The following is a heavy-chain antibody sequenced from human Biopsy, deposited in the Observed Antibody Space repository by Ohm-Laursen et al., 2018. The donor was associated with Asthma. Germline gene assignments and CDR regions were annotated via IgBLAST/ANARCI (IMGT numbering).Heavy chain of an antibody. Sequence: SLRLSCTASGFTFSSYGMHWVRQAPGRGLEWVAVIWYDGSNKYYADSVKGRFTISRNNSKNTLYLQMNSLRAEDTAVYYCARDPAGYYYFDYWGQGTLVTVSS. CDR1: GFTFSSYG. CDR2: IWYDGSNK. V-gene: IGHV3-33*01. D-gene: IGHD3-22*01. CDR3: ARDPAGYYYFDY. J-gene: IGHJ4*02.